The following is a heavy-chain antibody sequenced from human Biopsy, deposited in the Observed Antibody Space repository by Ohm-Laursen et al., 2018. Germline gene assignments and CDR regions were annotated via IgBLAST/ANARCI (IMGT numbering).Heavy chain of an antibody. V-gene: IGHV4-59*01. CDR1: GGSISSDY. J-gene: IGHJ4*02. CDR2: IYYSGST. D-gene: IGHD5-18*01. Sequence: TLSLTCTVSGGSISSDYWNWIRQPPGKRLEWIGNIYYSGSTNFNPSLKSRVTISVDTSKNQFSLKLSSVTAADTAVYFCARGSSYGYDFDYWGQGTLVAVSS. CDR3: ARGSSYGYDFDY.